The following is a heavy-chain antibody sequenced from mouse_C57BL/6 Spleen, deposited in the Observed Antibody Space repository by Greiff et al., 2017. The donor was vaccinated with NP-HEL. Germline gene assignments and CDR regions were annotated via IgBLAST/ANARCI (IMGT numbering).Heavy chain of an antibody. CDR3: ARDNYPYGYDY. V-gene: IGHV1-80*01. CDR1: GYAFSSYW. Sequence: QVQLQQSGAELVKPGASVKISCKASGYAFSSYWMNWVKQRPGKGLEWIGQIYPGDGDTNYNGKFKGKATLTADKSSSTAYMQLSSLTSEDSAVYFCARDNYPYGYDYWGQGTSVTVSS. J-gene: IGHJ4*01. CDR2: IYPGDGDT. D-gene: IGHD1-3*01.